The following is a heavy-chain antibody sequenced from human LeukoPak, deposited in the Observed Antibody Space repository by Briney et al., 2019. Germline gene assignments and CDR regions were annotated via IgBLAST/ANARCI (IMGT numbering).Heavy chain of an antibody. CDR2: ISWNSGSI. V-gene: IGHV3-9*01. Sequence: GGSLRLSCAASGFTFDDYDMHWVRQAPGKGLEWVSGISWNSGSIGYADSVKGRFTISRDNAKNSLYLQMNSLRAEDTALYYCAKDRSFDYWGQGTLVTVSS. CDR3: AKDRSFDY. CDR1: GFTFDDYD. J-gene: IGHJ4*02.